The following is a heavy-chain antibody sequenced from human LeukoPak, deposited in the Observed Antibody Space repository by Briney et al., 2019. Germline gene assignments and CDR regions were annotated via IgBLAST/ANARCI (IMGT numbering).Heavy chain of an antibody. CDR2: INPNSGGT. Sequence: ASVKVSCKAFGYTFTGYYMHWVRQAPGQGLEWMGWINPNSGGTNYAQKFQGRVTMTRDTSISTAYMELSRLRSDDTAVYYCAGPLDYYDSSGPFDYWGQGTLVTVSS. D-gene: IGHD3-22*01. V-gene: IGHV1-2*02. J-gene: IGHJ4*02. CDR1: GYTFTGYY. CDR3: AGPLDYYDSSGPFDY.